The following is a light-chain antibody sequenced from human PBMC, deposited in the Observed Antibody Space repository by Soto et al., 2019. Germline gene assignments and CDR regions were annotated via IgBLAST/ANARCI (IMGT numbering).Light chain of an antibody. J-gene: IGKJ1*01. CDR3: QQDNLWPWT. Sequence: DIVMTQSPATLSVSPGERATLSCRASQSVSTNLAWYQRKPGQAPRLLIHGASTRATGVPARFSGTGSGTEFALTISSLQSEDLAVYYCQQDNLWPWTFGQGTKVEIK. CDR2: GAS. CDR1: QSVSTN. V-gene: IGKV3-15*01.